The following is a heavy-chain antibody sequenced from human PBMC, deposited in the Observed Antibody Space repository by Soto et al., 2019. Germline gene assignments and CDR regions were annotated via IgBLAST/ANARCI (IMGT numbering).Heavy chain of an antibody. CDR3: ARRQGAGGFYIVAATWGSGEYYFDY. CDR1: GGSISSSSYY. V-gene: IGHV4-39*01. CDR2: IYYSVST. Sequence: SETLSLTCTVSGGSISSSSYYWGWIRQPPGKGLEWIGSIYYSVSTYYNPSLKSRVTISVDTSKNQFSLKLSSVTAADTAVYYCARRQGAGGFYIVAATWGSGEYYFDYWGQGTLGTVSS. D-gene: IGHD1-26*01. J-gene: IGHJ4*02.